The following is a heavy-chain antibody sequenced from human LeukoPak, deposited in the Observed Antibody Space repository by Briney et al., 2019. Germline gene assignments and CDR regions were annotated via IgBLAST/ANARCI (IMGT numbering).Heavy chain of an antibody. D-gene: IGHD2/OR15-2a*01. CDR2: IYTSGST. V-gene: IGHV4-4*07. Sequence: SETLSLTCTVSGGSISSYYWSWIRQPAGKGLEWIGRIYTSGSTNYNPSLKSRVTMSVDTSKNQFSLKLSSVTAADTAIYYCGRGEYYYYYYYMDVWGKGTTVTVSS. J-gene: IGHJ6*03. CDR3: GRGEYYYYYYYMDV. CDR1: GGSISSYY.